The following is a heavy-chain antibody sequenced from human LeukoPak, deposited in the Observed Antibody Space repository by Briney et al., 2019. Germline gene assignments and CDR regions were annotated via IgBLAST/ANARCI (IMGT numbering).Heavy chain of an antibody. J-gene: IGHJ5*02. V-gene: IGHV1-46*01. CDR1: GYTFTSYY. CDR2: INPSGGST. CDR3: ARALTRGGYKSPRWFDP. Sequence: GASVKVSCKASGYTFTSYYMHWVRQAPGQGLEWMGIINPSGGSTSYAQKFQGRVTMTRDTSTSTVYMELNSLRSEDTAVYYCARALTRGGYKSPRWFDPWGQGTLVTVSS. D-gene: IGHD5-24*01.